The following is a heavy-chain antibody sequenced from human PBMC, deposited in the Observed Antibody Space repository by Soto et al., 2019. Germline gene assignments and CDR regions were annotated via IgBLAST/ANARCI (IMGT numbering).Heavy chain of an antibody. CDR1: GGTFSSYA. J-gene: IGHJ4*02. CDR2: IIPIFGTA. CDR3: ATGRYSYGYGVEDY. D-gene: IGHD5-18*01. Sequence: QVQLVQSGAEVKKPGSSVKVSCKASGGTFSSYAISWVRQAPGQGLEWMGGIIPIFGTANYAQKFQGRVTITPEESPSQDHMELSRLRSEDTAEYYCATGRYSYGYGVEDYWGQGTLVTVSS. V-gene: IGHV1-69*05.